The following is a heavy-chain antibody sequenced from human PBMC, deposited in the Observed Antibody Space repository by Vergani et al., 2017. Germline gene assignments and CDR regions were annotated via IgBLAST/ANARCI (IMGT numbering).Heavy chain of an antibody. J-gene: IGHJ4*02. CDR3: ARHEVTTMVRGGTPDY. Sequence: QLQLQESGPGLVKPSETLSLTCTVSGGSISSSSYYWGWIRQPPGKGLEWIGSIYYSGSTYYNPSLKSRVTISVDTSKNQFSLKLSSVTAADTAVYYCARHEVTTMVRGGTPDYWGQGTLVTVSS. CDR1: GGSISSSSYY. CDR2: IYYSGST. D-gene: IGHD3-10*01. V-gene: IGHV4-39*01.